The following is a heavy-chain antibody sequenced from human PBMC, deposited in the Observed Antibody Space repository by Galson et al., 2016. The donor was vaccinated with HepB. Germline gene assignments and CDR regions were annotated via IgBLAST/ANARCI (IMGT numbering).Heavy chain of an antibody. CDR1: GFTFSDYW. CDR2: IRQDGSHK. V-gene: IGHV3-7*03. D-gene: IGHD4-23*01. Sequence: SLRLSCAVSGFTFSDYWMSWVRQAPGKGLEWVANIRQDGSHKADVKSVKGRFTTFRDNAKNLLFLDMKSLRVEDTAVYYCVRDSWGRGVTPMDYWGQGTLVTVSS. J-gene: IGHJ4*02. CDR3: VRDSWGRGVTPMDY.